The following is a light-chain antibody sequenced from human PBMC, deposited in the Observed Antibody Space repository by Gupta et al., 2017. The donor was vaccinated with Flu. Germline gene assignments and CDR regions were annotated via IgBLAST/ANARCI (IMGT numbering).Light chain of an antibody. J-gene: IGLJ3*02. CDR1: SSDVGGYNY. Sequence: SSDVGGYNYVSWYQQHPGKAPKLMIYEVSNRPSGVSNRFSGSKSGNTASLTISGLQAEDEADYYCSSYTTSSTLGVFGGGTKLTVL. CDR3: SSYTTSSTLGV. V-gene: IGLV2-14*01. CDR2: EVS.